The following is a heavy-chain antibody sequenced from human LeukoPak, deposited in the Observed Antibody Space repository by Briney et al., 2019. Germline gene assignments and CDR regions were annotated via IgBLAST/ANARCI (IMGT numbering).Heavy chain of an antibody. CDR1: GFTLDDYA. CDR3: AKDGKAVAITSSGDGYFDY. D-gene: IGHD3-22*01. CDR2: ISWNSGSI. V-gene: IGHV3-9*01. J-gene: IGHJ4*02. Sequence: GGSLRLSCAASGFTLDDYAMHWVRQGPGKGLEWVSGISWNSGSIGYADSVKGRFTISRDNAKNSLYLQMNSLRVDDTALYYCAKDGKAVAITSSGDGYFDYWGQGTLVTVPS.